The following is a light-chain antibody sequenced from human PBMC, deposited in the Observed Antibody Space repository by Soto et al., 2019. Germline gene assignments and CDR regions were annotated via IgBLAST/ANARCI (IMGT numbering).Light chain of an antibody. CDR3: QQYNEWPPLT. J-gene: IGKJ4*01. V-gene: IGKV3-20*01. CDR2: GAS. CDR1: QSVSSSY. Sequence: EIVLTQSPGTLSLSPGERATLSCRASQSVSSSYSAWYQQKPGQAPRLLIYGASSRATGIPDRFSGSGSGTDFTLTISSLQSEDFAVYFCQQYNEWPPLTFGGGTKVEI.